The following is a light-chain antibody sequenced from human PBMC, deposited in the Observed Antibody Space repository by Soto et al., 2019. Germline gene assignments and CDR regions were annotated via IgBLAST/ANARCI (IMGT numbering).Light chain of an antibody. CDR1: QRIDTA. J-gene: IGKJ2*01. V-gene: IGKV1-5*03. Sequence: DIQMTQSPSTLSASVGDRVTITSRASQRIDTALAWYQQKPGKAPNLLIYRASNLESGVPSRFSGSGSGTEFTLAISSLQPDDFATYYCQQYGRFLTFGQGTKLELK. CDR3: QQYGRFLT. CDR2: RAS.